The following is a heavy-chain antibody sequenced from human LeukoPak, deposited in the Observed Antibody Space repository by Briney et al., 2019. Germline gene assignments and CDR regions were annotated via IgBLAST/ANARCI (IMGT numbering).Heavy chain of an antibody. Sequence: SETLSLTCTVSGGSISRYYWSWIRQPPGKGLEWIGYIYYSGSTNYNPSLKSRVTISVDTSKNQFSLKLSSVTAADTAVYYCARDLPTLIPGFDPWGQGTLVTVSS. CDR3: ARDLPTLIPGFDP. CDR1: GGSISRYY. J-gene: IGHJ5*02. V-gene: IGHV4-59*01. CDR2: IYYSGST.